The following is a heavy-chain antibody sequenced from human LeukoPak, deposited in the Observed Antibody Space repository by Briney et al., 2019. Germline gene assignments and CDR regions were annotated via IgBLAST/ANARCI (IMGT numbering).Heavy chain of an antibody. J-gene: IGHJ4*02. Sequence: GASVKVSCKASGYTFTGYYMHWVRQAPGQGLEWMGWINPNSGGTNYAQKFQGRVTMTRDTSISTAYMELSRLRSDDTAVYYCARAAHRRKISAFDCWGQGTLVTVSS. D-gene: IGHD6-6*01. CDR1: GYTFTGYY. CDR2: INPNSGGT. V-gene: IGHV1-2*02. CDR3: ARAAHRRKISAFDC.